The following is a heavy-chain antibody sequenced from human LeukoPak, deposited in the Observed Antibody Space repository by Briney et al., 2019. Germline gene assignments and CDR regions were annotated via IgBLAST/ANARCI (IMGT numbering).Heavy chain of an antibody. D-gene: IGHD4-11*01. V-gene: IGHV4-39*01. CDR1: GGSISSSSYY. CDR3: ARHLGNDYSINWFDP. CDR2: IYYSGST. Sequence: SETLPLTCTVSGGSISSSSYYWGWIRQPPGKGLEWIGSIYYSGSTYYNPSLKSRVTISVDTSKNQFSLKLSSVTAAGTAVYYCARHLGNDYSINWFDPWGQGTLVTVSS. J-gene: IGHJ5*02.